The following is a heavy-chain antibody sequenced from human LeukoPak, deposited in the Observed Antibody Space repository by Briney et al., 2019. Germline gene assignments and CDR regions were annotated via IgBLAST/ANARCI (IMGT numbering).Heavy chain of an antibody. CDR2: ISSSSSTI. CDR1: GFTFSSYS. D-gene: IGHD3-22*01. J-gene: IGHJ3*02. Sequence: PGGSLRLSCAASGFTFSSYSMNWVRQAPGKGLEWVSYISSSSSTIYYADSVKGRFTISRDNAKNSLYLQMNSLRAEDTAVYYCARGRNAYYDSSGYPPGAFDIWGQGTMVTVSS. V-gene: IGHV3-48*01. CDR3: ARGRNAYYDSSGYPPGAFDI.